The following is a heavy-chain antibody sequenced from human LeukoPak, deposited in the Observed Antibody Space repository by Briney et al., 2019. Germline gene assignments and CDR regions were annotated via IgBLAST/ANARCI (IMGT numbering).Heavy chain of an antibody. D-gene: IGHD3-9*01. V-gene: IGHV3-30*02. J-gene: IGHJ4*02. CDR1: GFTFSAYA. Sequence: GGSLRLSCAASGFTFSAYAMHWIRQAPGRGLEWVAFVRYGGNIKYYADSVKGRFTISRDNSKNTLYLQMNSLRPEDTAVYYCTKDLGTEYNIFDYWGQGTLVTVSS. CDR2: VRYGGNIK. CDR3: TKDLGTEYNIFDY.